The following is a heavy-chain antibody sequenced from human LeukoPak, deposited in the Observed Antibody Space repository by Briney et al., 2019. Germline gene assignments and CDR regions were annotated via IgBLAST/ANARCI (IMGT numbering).Heavy chain of an antibody. CDR2: IYYSGST. CDR1: PRSIRVSY. V-gene: IGHV4-59*08. CDR3: ARFRDVDYGPPRAFDI. J-gene: IGHJ3*02. D-gene: IGHD4-17*01. Sequence: PSETLSLTCTLPPRSIRVSYWSWIRQPPGKGLEWIGYIYYSGSTNYNPSLKSRVTISVDTSKNHFSLKLCSVPAADTAVYYCARFRDVDYGPPRAFDIWGQGTMVTVSS.